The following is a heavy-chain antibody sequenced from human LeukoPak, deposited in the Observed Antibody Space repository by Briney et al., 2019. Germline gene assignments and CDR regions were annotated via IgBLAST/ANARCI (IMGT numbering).Heavy chain of an antibody. D-gene: IGHD2-21*01. CDR1: XDSISSYY. CDR2: IYTSWTT. V-gene: IGHV4-4*07. J-gene: IGHJ4*02. CDR3: ARDPPWGYVVFNY. Sequence: PSETLXXXXXXXXDSISSYYXXWRRQXAGKGXECIARIYTSWTTNSNPSLKSRVTMSVDTSKNQFSLNLSSVTAADTAVYYCARDPPWGYVVFNYWGQGTLVTVSS.